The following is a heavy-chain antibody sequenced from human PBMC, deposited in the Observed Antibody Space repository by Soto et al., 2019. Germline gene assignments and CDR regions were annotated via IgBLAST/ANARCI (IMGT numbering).Heavy chain of an antibody. CDR2: TYYSGST. J-gene: IGHJ4*02. CDR3: ARGSYYYDRSGYYHY. V-gene: IGHV4-30-4*01. D-gene: IGHD3-22*01. Sequence: QVQLQESCPGLVKPSQTLSLTCTVSGGSISSGDYYWSCIRQPQGKCLEWIGYTYYSGSTSYDPSLNRRVTISVDTSKNQFSLKRSSVTAADTAVYYGARGSYYYDRSGYYHYWGQGTLVTVSS. CDR1: GGSISSGDYY.